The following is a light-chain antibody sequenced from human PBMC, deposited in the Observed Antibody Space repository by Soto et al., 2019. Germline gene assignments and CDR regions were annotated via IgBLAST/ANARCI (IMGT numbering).Light chain of an antibody. J-gene: IGKJ2*01. V-gene: IGKV1-5*03. CDR2: KAS. CDR1: QSISDW. Sequence: DIQMPQSPSTLSASVGDKVTITCRASQSISDWLAWYQQKPGKAPKLLIYKASSLESGVPSRFSGSGSGTEFTLTISSLQPDDFATFYCQQYDSHPYTFGQGTELENK. CDR3: QQYDSHPYT.